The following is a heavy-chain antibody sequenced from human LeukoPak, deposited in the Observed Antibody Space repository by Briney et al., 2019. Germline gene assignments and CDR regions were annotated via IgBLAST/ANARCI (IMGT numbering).Heavy chain of an antibody. D-gene: IGHD3-3*01. V-gene: IGHV3-23*01. J-gene: IGHJ4*02. CDR2: ISGSGGST. CDR1: GSTFSSYA. Sequence: GGSPRLSCSASGSTFSSYAMSSVRQAPGKGLEWVSAISGSGGSTYYADSVKGRFTISRDNSKNTLYLQMNSLRAEETAVYYCAKARPPVGISFFEWGEGTLVTVSS. CDR3: AKARPPVGISFFE.